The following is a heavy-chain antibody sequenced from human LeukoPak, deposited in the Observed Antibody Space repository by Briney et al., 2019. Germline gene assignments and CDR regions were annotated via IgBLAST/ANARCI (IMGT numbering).Heavy chain of an antibody. D-gene: IGHD1-14*01. CDR1: GFSLSTSGVG. CDR2: IYWDDDK. CDR3: AHRTGAPGYFDY. V-gene: IGHV2-5*02. Sequence: SGPTLVNPTQTLTLTCTFSGFSLSTSGVGVGWIRQPPEKAPEWLALIYWDDDKRYSPSLKSRLTITKDTSKNQVVLTMTNMHPVDTATYYCAHRTGAPGYFDYWGQGTLVTVSS. J-gene: IGHJ4*02.